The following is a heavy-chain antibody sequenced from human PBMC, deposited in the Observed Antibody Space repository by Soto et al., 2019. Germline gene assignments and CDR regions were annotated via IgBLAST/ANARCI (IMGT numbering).Heavy chain of an antibody. CDR1: GFSFSGYA. CDR3: TSSRIAVAGMFWYFDL. J-gene: IGHJ2*01. D-gene: IGHD6-19*01. CDR2: IRSKANNYAT. Sequence: EVQLVESGGGLVQPGGSLKLSCAASGFSFSGYAMHWVRQASGKGLEWIGRIRSKANNYATAYTASVRGRFTISRDASKNMAYLEMNDLKTEDTAVYFCTSSRIAVAGMFWYFDLWGRGTLVTVSS. V-gene: IGHV3-73*01.